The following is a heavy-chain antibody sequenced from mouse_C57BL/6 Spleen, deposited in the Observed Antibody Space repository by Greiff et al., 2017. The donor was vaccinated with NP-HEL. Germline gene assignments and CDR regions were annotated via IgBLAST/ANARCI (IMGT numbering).Heavy chain of an antibody. D-gene: IGHD2-4*01. J-gene: IGHJ3*01. Sequence: QVHVKQSGAELARPGASVKLSCKASGYTFTSYGISWVKQRTGQGLEWIGEIYPRSGNTYYNEKFKGKATLTADKSSSTACMELRSLTSEDSAVYFCARSIDYDDQAWFAYWGQGTLVTVSA. CDR2: IYPRSGNT. V-gene: IGHV1-81*01. CDR3: ARSIDYDDQAWFAY. CDR1: GYTFTSYG.